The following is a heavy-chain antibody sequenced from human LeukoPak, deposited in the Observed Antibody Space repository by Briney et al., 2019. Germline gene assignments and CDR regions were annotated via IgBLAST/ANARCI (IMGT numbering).Heavy chain of an antibody. D-gene: IGHD4-17*01. V-gene: IGHV3-7*01. CDR1: GFTFSSYW. J-gene: IGHJ4*02. CDR3: CGYGDYGGGDY. Sequence: GGSLRLSCAASGFTFSSYWMSWVRQAPGKGLEWVANIKKDGSEKYYVDSVKGRCTISRDNAKNSLYLQMNSLRAEDTAVYYCCGYGDYGGGDYWGQGTLVTVSS. CDR2: IKKDGSEK.